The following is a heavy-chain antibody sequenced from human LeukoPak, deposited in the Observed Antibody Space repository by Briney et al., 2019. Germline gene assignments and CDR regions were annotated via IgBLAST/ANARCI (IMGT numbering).Heavy chain of an antibody. CDR3: AKDRSGIVVVPAASTFDY. CDR1: GSTFSSYA. V-gene: IGHV3-23*01. D-gene: IGHD2-2*01. CDR2: ISGSGGST. J-gene: IGHJ4*02. Sequence: GGSLRLSCAASGSTFSSYAVSWVRQAPGKGLEWVSAISGSGGSTYYADSVKGRFTISRDNSKNTLYLQMNSLRAEDTAVYYCAKDRSGIVVVPAASTFDYWGQGTLVTVSS.